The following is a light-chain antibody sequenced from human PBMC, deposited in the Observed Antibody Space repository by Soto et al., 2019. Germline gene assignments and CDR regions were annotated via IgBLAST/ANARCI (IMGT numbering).Light chain of an antibody. CDR1: QGIRND. J-gene: IGKJ4*01. Sequence: IQMTQSPSSLSASVGDRVTITCRARQGIRNDLGWYQQKPGKAPKRLIYAASRLQSGVPARFSDSGSETELTLTSSSLQPEDFATYYGGQHNSCARTLGGGTQGQSK. CDR2: AAS. CDR3: GQHNSCART. V-gene: IGKV1-17*01.